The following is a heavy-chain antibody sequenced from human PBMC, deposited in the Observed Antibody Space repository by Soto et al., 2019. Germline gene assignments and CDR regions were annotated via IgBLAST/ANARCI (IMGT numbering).Heavy chain of an antibody. Sequence: SDTLSLTCIVTGFSIRSYYWRWIRQTPGKGLEWMGYIHFSGSTNYNPSLKSRVTISVDTSKNQFSLKLSSVTAADTAVYYCARHDIGRYFIYWGQGTLVTVS. J-gene: IGHJ4*02. CDR1: GFSIRSYY. CDR2: IHFSGST. D-gene: IGHD1-26*01. CDR3: ARHDIGRYFIY. V-gene: IGHV4-59*08.